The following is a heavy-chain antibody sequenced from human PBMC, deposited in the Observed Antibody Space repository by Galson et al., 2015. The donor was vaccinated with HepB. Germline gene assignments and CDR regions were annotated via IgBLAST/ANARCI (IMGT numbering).Heavy chain of an antibody. D-gene: IGHD6-19*01. CDR1: GYTFTSYD. CDR3: EREGKWLVPV. Sequence: VKGAGKASGYTFTSYDVNWMRQAPGQGLVWMGWMKHNSGNTGYAQKFQGRVTMTRDTSISTVYMERSSLIAEDTAVYYCEREGKWLVPVWGQGTLVTVSS. J-gene: IGHJ4*02. CDR2: MKHNSGNT. V-gene: IGHV1-8*02.